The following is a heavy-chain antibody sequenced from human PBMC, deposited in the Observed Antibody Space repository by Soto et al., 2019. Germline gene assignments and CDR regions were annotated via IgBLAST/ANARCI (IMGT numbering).Heavy chain of an antibody. CDR1: GFTFSGFP. J-gene: IGHJ6*02. CDR3: ARGMGGRVYYYYFGIDV. Sequence: GGSLRLSCAAPGFTFSGFPMHWVRQAPGKGLEWVAVISYDGNNKYYADSVRGRSTFSRDNSKNTLYLEINGLRPDDTPVYYCARGMGGRVYYYYFGIDVWGQGTTVTVSS. V-gene: IGHV3-30-3*01. CDR2: ISYDGNNK. D-gene: IGHD2-15*01.